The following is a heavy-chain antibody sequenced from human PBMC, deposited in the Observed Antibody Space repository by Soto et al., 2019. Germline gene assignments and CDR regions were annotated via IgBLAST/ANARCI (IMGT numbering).Heavy chain of an antibody. J-gene: IGHJ5*02. D-gene: IGHD3-9*01. CDR3: ARNLDFDWLRVDP. CDR1: GGTFSSYA. V-gene: IGHV1-69*12. CDR2: IIPIFGTA. Sequence: QVQLVQSGAEVKKPGSSVKVSCKASGGTFSSYAISWVRQAPGQGIEWMGGIIPIFGTANYAQKFQGRVKSAADESTSTAYREMSSLRSEETGVYYCARNLDFDWLRVDPWGQGTLVTVSS.